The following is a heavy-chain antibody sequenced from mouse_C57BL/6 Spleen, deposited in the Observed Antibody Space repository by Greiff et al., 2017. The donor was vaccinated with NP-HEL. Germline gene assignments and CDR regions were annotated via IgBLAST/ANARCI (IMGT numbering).Heavy chain of an antibody. CDR3: TSYYYGYWYFDV. CDR2: IDPETGGT. CDR1: GYTFTDYE. V-gene: IGHV1-15*01. J-gene: IGHJ1*03. Sequence: VQLQQSGAELVRPGASVTLSCKASGYTFTDYEMHWVKQTPVHGLEWIGAIDPETGGTAYNQKFKGKAILTADKSSSTAYMELRSLTSEDSAVYYCTSYYYGYWYFDVWGTGTTVTVSS. D-gene: IGHD1-1*01.